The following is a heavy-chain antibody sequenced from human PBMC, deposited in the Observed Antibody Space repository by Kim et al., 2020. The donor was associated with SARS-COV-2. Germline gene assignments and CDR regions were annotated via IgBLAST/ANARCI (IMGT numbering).Heavy chain of an antibody. D-gene: IGHD3-9*01. J-gene: IGHJ3*02. CDR3: ARDRDYDILTGYYDDAFDI. Sequence: RFTISRDNSKNTLYLQMNSLRAEDTAVYYCARDRDYDILTGYYDDAFDIWGQGTMVTVSS. V-gene: IGHV3-30*01.